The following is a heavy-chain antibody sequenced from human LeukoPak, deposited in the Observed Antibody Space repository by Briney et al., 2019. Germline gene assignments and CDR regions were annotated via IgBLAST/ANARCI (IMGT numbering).Heavy chain of an antibody. D-gene: IGHD1-14*01. CDR1: GGSISSSSYY. Sequence: SETLSLTCTVSGGSISSSSYYWGWIRQPPVKGLEWIGSIYYSGSTYYNPSLKSRVTISVDTSKNQFSLKLSSVTAADTAVYYCARDRPGDWGQGTLVTVSS. V-gene: IGHV4-39*07. CDR2: IYYSGST. CDR3: ARDRPGD. J-gene: IGHJ4*02.